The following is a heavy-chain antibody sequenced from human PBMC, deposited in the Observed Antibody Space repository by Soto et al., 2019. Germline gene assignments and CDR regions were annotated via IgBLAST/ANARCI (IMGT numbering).Heavy chain of an antibody. CDR2: MNPGSGDT. V-gene: IGHV1-8*01. D-gene: IGHD5-18*01. CDR1: GYIFTNND. J-gene: IGHJ5*02. CDR3: ARMASFGSLNWFDP. Sequence: ASVKVSCKASGYIFTNNDVSWVRQATGQGLEWMGWMNPGSGDTGYAQKFQGRVTMTRNISIATAYMELSSLRADDTAIYYCARMASFGSLNWFDPWGQGTLVT.